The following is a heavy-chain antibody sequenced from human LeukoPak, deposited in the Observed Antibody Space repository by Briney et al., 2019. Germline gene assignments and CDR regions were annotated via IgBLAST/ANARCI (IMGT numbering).Heavy chain of an antibody. D-gene: IGHD2/OR15-2a*01. CDR3: ARDFYFSHYYYGMDV. V-gene: IGHV4-61*01. CDR2: TYYSGST. CDR1: GGSVSSGSYY. J-gene: IGHJ6*02. Sequence: SETLSLTCTVSGGSVSSGSYYWSWIRQPPGKGLEWIGYTYYSGSTNYNPSLKSRVTISADTSKNQFSLKLSSVTAADTAVYYCARDFYFSHYYYGMDVWGQGTTVTVSS.